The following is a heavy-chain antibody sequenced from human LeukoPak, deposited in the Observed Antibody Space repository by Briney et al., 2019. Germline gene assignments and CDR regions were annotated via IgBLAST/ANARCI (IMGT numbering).Heavy chain of an antibody. J-gene: IGHJ2*01. CDR3: ARGFRDYDSSGYYPSPSRFWYFDL. CDR1: GGTFSNYT. Sequence: SVKVSCQASGGTFSNYTISWVRQAPGQGLEWMGKIIPILGIANYAQKFQGRVTITADKSTSTAYMELSSLRSEDTAVYYCARGFRDYDSSGYYPSPSRFWYFDLWGRGTLVTVSS. V-gene: IGHV1-69*02. D-gene: IGHD3-22*01. CDR2: IIPILGIA.